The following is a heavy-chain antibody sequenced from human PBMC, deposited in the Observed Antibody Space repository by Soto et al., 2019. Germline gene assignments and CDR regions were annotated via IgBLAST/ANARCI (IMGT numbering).Heavy chain of an antibody. CDR1: DGSISSYY. CDR2: IYGTGTT. Sequence: SETLSLTCTVSDGSISSYYWSWIRQPPGKGLEWIGYIYGTGTTNYSPSLTNRVTISVDMSKNQFSLRLSSVTAADTAVYYCAGFSSGTYLFDLWGQGTPVTVSS. D-gene: IGHD1-26*01. V-gene: IGHV4-59*01. J-gene: IGHJ5*02. CDR3: AGFSSGTYLFDL.